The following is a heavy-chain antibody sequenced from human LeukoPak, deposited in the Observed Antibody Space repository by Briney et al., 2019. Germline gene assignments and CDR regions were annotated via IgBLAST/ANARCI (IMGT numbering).Heavy chain of an antibody. CDR3: AKDDLSGYDWVWYAFDI. J-gene: IGHJ3*02. CDR2: ISGSGGST. CDR1: GFTFSSYA. D-gene: IGHD5-12*01. Sequence: PGGSLRLSCAASGFTFSSYAMSWVRQAPGKGLEWVSSISGSGGSTYYADSVKGRFTISRDNSKNTLYLQMNSLRAEDTAVYYCAKDDLSGYDWVWYAFDIWGQGTMVTVSS. V-gene: IGHV3-23*01.